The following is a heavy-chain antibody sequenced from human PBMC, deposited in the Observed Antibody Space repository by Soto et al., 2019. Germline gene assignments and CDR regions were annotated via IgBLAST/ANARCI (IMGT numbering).Heavy chain of an antibody. CDR1: GYTFSSYG. Sequence: QDQLVQSGAEVKTPGASVKVSCQASGYTFSSYGISWVRQAPGQGLEWLGWISASTSKTKYAQKFQGRVTMTTDRSTSTVEMELRGLRSDDTAVYYCARVEAAMSGHWFDPWGQGTLVTVSS. D-gene: IGHD2-2*01. CDR2: ISASTSKT. CDR3: ARVEAAMSGHWFDP. V-gene: IGHV1-18*01. J-gene: IGHJ5*02.